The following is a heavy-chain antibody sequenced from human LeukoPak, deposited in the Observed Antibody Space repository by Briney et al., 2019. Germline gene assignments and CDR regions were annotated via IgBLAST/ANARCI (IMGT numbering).Heavy chain of an antibody. CDR3: ARDLTGDPAAYFDF. Sequence: ASVKVSCKASGYTFTGYHIHWVRQAPGQGLEWMGWISPDSGGTNFPQNFQGRVTMTRDTSISTAYMEISWLRSDDTAVYYCARDLTGDPAAYFDFWGQGTLVTVSS. J-gene: IGHJ4*02. D-gene: IGHD3-9*01. V-gene: IGHV1-2*02. CDR2: ISPDSGGT. CDR1: GYTFTGYH.